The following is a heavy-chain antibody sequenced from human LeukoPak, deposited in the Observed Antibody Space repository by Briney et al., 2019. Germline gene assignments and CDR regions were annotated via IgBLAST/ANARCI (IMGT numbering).Heavy chain of an antibody. J-gene: IGHJ1*01. CDR1: GGSISSYY. D-gene: IGHD3-3*01. CDR3: ASKRDYDFWSGPSTEGFQH. V-gene: IGHV4-59*12. Sequence: PSETLSLTCTVSGGSISSYYWSWVRQPPGKGLEWIGYIYYSGSTNYNTSLKSRVTISVDTSKNQFSLKLSSVTAADTAVYYGASKRDYDFWSGPSTEGFQHWGQGTLVTVSS. CDR2: IYYSGST.